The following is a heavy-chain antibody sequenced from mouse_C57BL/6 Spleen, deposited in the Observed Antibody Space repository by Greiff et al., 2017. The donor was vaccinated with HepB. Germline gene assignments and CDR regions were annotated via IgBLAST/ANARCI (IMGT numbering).Heavy chain of an antibody. Sequence: VHVKQSGPELVKPGASVKISCKASGYSFTDYNMNWVKQSNGKSLEWIGVINPNYGTTSYNQKFKGKATLTVDQSSSTAYMQLNSLTSEDSAVYYCARDYYGSSGWYFDVWGTGTTVTVSS. CDR3: ARDYYGSSGWYFDV. J-gene: IGHJ1*03. V-gene: IGHV1-39*01. CDR2: INPNYGTT. D-gene: IGHD1-1*01. CDR1: GYSFTDYN.